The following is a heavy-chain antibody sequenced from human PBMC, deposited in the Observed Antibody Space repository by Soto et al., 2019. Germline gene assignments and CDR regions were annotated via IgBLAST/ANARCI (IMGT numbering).Heavy chain of an antibody. J-gene: IGHJ4*02. CDR1: GGSISSRSHD. CDR3: ATADGFGVVTPFFEY. V-gene: IGHV4-39*01. D-gene: IGHD3-3*01. CDR2: SYYRGST. Sequence: QLQLQESGPGLVKPSETLSLTCTVSGGSISSRSHDWGWIRQSPGKHLEWIGSSYYRGSTHYNPSIKTRVTLTVYTSTNQVSLKVYSVTAADTAMYYCATADGFGVVTPFFEYWGQGILVTVSS.